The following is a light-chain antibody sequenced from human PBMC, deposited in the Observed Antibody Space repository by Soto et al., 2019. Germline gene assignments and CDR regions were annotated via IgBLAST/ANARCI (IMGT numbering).Light chain of an antibody. CDR3: SSYTSSNPYVV. Sequence: QSALTQPASVSGSPGQSITISCTGTSSDVGGYNYVSWYQQHPGKAPKLMIYDVSNRPSGVSNRFSGSKSGNTASLTISGLQAEDETDYYCSSYTSSNPYVVFGGGTKVTVL. V-gene: IGLV2-14*01. CDR2: DVS. J-gene: IGLJ2*01. CDR1: SSDVGGYNY.